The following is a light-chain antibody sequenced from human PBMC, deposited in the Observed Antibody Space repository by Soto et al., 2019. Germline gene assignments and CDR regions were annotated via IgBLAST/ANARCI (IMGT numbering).Light chain of an antibody. J-gene: IGLJ2*01. CDR1: SSDVGRYNY. CDR2: DVN. Sequence: QSALTQPASVSGSPGQSITISCTGTSSDVGRYNYVSWYQQHPGKDPKLMIYDVNNRPSGVSNRFSGSKSGNTASLTISGLQAEDEADYYCCSYTSSNTLVFGAGTKVTVL. V-gene: IGLV2-14*01. CDR3: CSYTSSNTLV.